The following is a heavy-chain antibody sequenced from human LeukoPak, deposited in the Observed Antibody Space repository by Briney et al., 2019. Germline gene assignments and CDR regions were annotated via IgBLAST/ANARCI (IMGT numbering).Heavy chain of an antibody. J-gene: IGHJ6*03. CDR1: GFTVSSNY. CDR2: IYSGGST. D-gene: IGHD1-14*01. CDR3: ARVPHEITEDYYYYMDV. V-gene: IGHV3-53*01. Sequence: PGGSLRLSCAASGFTVSSNYVSWVRQAPGKGLEWVSVIYSGGSTYYADSVKGRFTISRDNSKNTLYLQLNSLRAEDTAVYYCARVPHEITEDYYYYMDVWGKGTTVTVSS.